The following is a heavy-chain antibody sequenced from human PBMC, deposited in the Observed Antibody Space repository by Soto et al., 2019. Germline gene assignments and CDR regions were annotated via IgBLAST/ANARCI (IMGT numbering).Heavy chain of an antibody. CDR1: GITFSTYR. CDR2: LYTDGTRT. CDR3: ARGAGGYYYMDV. V-gene: IGHV3-74*01. Sequence: GGSLRLSCVVSGITFSTYRMHWVRQAPGKGLEWVSRLYTDGTRTSYADSVKGRFTISRDNAKNTLYLQMNSLRAEDTAVYYCARGAGGYYYMDVWGKGTTVTVSS. D-gene: IGHD3-10*01. J-gene: IGHJ6*03.